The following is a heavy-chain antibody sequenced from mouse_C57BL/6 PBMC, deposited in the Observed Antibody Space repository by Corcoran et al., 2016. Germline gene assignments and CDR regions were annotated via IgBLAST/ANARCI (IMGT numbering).Heavy chain of an antibody. Sequence: QVQLQQSGAELVKPGASVKISCKAPGYAFSSYWMNWVKQRPGKGLEWIGQIYPGDGDTNYNGKFKGKATLTADKSSSTAYMQLSSLTSEDSAVYFCARWNYGSSYFDYWGQGTTLTVSS. CDR2: IYPGDGDT. V-gene: IGHV1-80*01. D-gene: IGHD1-1*01. CDR1: GYAFSSYW. J-gene: IGHJ2*01. CDR3: ARWNYGSSYFDY.